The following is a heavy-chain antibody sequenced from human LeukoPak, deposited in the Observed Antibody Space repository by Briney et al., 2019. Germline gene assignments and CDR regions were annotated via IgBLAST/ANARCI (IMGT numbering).Heavy chain of an antibody. CDR1: GFTFSSYA. CDR3: QRETDAFDI. D-gene: IGHD1-26*01. Sequence: PGGSLRLSCAASGFTFSSYAMNWVRQAPGKGLEWVSVISGSGGSTYYADSVKGRFTTSRDNSKNTLYLQMNSLRAEDTAVYYCQRETDAFDIWGQGTMVTVSS. CDR2: ISGSGGST. V-gene: IGHV3-23*01. J-gene: IGHJ3*02.